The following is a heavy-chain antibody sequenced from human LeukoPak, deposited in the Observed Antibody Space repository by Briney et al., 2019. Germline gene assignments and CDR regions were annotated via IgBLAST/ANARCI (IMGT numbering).Heavy chain of an antibody. J-gene: IGHJ5*02. D-gene: IGHD3-16*01. CDR1: GASISDYY. CDR2: IYYSGTT. CDR3: AREKGGLGS. Sequence: SETLSLTCTVSGASISDYYWSWIRQPPGKGLEWIGYIYYSGTTNYNPSLKSRVTISVDMSKNQFSLKLSSVTASATAVYYCAREKGGLGSWGQETLVIVSS. V-gene: IGHV4-59*01.